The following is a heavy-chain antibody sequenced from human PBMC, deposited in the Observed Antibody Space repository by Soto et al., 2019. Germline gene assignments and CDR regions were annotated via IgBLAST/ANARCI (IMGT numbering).Heavy chain of an antibody. CDR2: IYYSGST. J-gene: IGHJ4*02. V-gene: IGHV4-61*01. D-gene: IGHD3-9*01. CDR1: GGSVSSGSYY. Sequence: PSETLSLTCTVSGGSVSSGSYYWSWIRQPPGKGLEWIGYIYYSGSTNYNPSLKSRVTISVDTSKNQFSLKLSSVTAADTAVYYCARAYYDILTGYYIQYFDYWGQGTLVTVSS. CDR3: ARAYYDILTGYYIQYFDY.